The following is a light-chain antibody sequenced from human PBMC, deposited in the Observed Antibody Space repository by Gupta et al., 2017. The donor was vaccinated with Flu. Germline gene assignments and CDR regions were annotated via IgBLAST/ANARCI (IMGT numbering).Light chain of an antibody. J-gene: IGKJ1*01. CDR1: QSVSSY. CDR2: GAT. CDR3: QQYYASPT. V-gene: IGKV3-20*01. Sequence: PGKRATLSCKASQSVSSYLAWYQQKRGQATRLLIYGATNRATGIPDRFSGSGSGTDFALTISRLEPEDFAVYFCQQYYASPTFGQGAKVELK.